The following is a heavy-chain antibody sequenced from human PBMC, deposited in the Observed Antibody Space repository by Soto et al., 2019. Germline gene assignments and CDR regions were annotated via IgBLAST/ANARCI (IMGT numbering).Heavy chain of an antibody. CDR1: GGSISSYY. CDR3: NSSSPFHY. D-gene: IGHD6-6*01. J-gene: IGHJ4*02. CDR2: IYYSGNT. Sequence: PSETLSLTCTVSGGSISSYYWSWIRQPPGRGPERIGSIYYSGNTYYKPSHKSRVSISIDTSRNQFSLKLTTVTTADTGVYYWNSSSPFHYWGPGILVTVPS. V-gene: IGHV4-59*05.